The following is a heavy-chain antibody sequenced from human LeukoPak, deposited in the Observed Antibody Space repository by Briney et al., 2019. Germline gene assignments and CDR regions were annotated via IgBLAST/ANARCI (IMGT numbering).Heavy chain of an antibody. CDR1: GGSISSYY. CDR2: IYYTGST. D-gene: IGHD2-15*01. J-gene: IGHJ6*03. V-gene: IGHV4-59*01. CDR3: AREHCSGGSCYSIYYYYYMDV. Sequence: PSETLSLACTVSGGSISSYYWSSIRQPPGKGLERIGFIYYTGSTNYNLSLKSRDAISVDTSKDQFSLKMTSVTDADTAVYYCAREHCSGGSCYSIYYYYYMDVWGKGTTVTVSS.